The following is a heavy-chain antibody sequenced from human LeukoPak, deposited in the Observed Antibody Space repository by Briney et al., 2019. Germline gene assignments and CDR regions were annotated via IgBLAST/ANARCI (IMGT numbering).Heavy chain of an antibody. D-gene: IGHD6-19*01. Sequence: GGSLRLSCAASGFAFIDYDMHWVRQVIGKGLEWVSAIGIRGDTHYSGSVKGRFTISRESAESSLYLQMNSLRAEDTAVYYCARGGIQVSGIDEFDYWGQGTLVTVSS. CDR3: ARGGIQVSGIDEFDY. CDR2: IGIRGDT. J-gene: IGHJ4*02. CDR1: GFAFIDYD. V-gene: IGHV3-13*01.